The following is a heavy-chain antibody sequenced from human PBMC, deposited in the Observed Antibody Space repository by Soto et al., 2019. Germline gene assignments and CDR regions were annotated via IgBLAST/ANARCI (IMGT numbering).Heavy chain of an antibody. CDR3: ARHVAAAGTDY. Sequence: SETLSLTCTVSGGSISSYYWSWIRQPPGKGLEWIGYIYYSGSTNYNPSLKSRVTISVDTSKNQFSLKLSSVTAADTAVYYCARHVAAAGTDYWGQGTLVTVSS. D-gene: IGHD6-13*01. CDR1: GGSISSYY. CDR2: IYYSGST. V-gene: IGHV4-59*08. J-gene: IGHJ4*02.